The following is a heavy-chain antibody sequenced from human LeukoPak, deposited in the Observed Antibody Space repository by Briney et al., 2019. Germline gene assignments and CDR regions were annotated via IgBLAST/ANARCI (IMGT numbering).Heavy chain of an antibody. CDR2: INPSGGST. Sequence: ASVKVSCKASGYTFTSYYMHWVRQAPGQGPEWMGIINPSGGSTSYAQKFQGRVTMTRDTSTSTVYMELSSLRSEDTAVYYCARDLPAGYSSGWTVHYYYYGMDVWGQGTTVTVSS. J-gene: IGHJ6*02. D-gene: IGHD6-19*01. CDR3: ARDLPAGYSSGWTVHYYYYGMDV. CDR1: GYTFTSYY. V-gene: IGHV1-46*01.